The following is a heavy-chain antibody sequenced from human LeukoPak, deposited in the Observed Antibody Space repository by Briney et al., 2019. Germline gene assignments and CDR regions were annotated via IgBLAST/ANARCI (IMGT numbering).Heavy chain of an antibody. D-gene: IGHD3-10*01. Sequence: QPGGSLRLSCAASGFNISNHYMSWVRQAPGKGLEWVSIIYSGGTTHYAASVKGRFNISRDTSENTLYLQMNSLRDEDTAVYFCVGDQAYYGSGSYSWYFDIWGRGTPVTVSS. CDR1: GFNISNHY. V-gene: IGHV3-66*01. J-gene: IGHJ2*01. CDR2: IYSGGTT. CDR3: VGDQAYYGSGSYSWYFDI.